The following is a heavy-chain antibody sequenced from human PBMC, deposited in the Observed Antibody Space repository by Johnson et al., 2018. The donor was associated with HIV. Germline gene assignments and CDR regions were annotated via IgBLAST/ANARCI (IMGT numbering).Heavy chain of an antibody. V-gene: IGHV3-33*03. CDR1: GFTFSNYG. D-gene: IGHD4-17*01. CDR3: AKDMASDYAHAFDI. Sequence: QVQLVESGGGVVQPGRSLRLSCAASGFTFSNYGMHWVRQTPGKGLEWVAVIWYDGSNKYYADSVKGRFTISRDNAKNSLYLQMNSLRGEDTALYYCAKDMASDYAHAFDIWGQGTMVTVSS. J-gene: IGHJ3*02. CDR2: IWYDGSNK.